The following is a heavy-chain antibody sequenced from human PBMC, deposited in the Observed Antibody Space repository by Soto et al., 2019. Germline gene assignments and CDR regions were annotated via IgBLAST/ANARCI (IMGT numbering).Heavy chain of an antibody. V-gene: IGHV4-59*08. J-gene: IGHJ4*02. D-gene: IGHD5-12*01. CDR1: GGSISRYY. CDR3: ARASGYGVFPNFDY. Sequence: PSETLSLTCTVSGGSISRYYWSWIRQPPGKGLEWIGYIYYSGSTKYNPSLKSRVTISVDTSKNQFSLKLSSVTAADTAVYYCARASGYGVFPNFDYWGQGTLVTVSS. CDR2: IYYSGST.